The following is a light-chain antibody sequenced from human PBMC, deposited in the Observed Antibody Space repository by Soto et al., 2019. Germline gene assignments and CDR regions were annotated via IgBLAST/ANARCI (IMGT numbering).Light chain of an antibody. Sequence: QSVLTQPASVSGSPGQSITISCTGTSSDVGGYNSVSWYQQHPGKAPKLMIYDVSNRPSGVSNRFSGSKSGNTASLTISGLQAEDEADYYCSSYTSSSTVVFGSGTKVTVL. J-gene: IGLJ1*01. CDR1: SSDVGGYNS. V-gene: IGLV2-14*01. CDR3: SSYTSSSTVV. CDR2: DVS.